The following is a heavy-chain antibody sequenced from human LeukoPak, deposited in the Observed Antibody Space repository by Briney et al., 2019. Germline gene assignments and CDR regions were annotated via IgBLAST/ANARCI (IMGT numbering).Heavy chain of an antibody. CDR2: IYYSGST. V-gene: IGHV4-59*08. CDR3: ARVLLWFGELSWFDP. J-gene: IGHJ5*02. Sequence: SETLSLTCTVSGGSISSYYWSWIRQPPGKGLGWIGYIYYSGSTNYNPSLKSRVTISVDTSKNQFSLKLSSVTAADTAVYYCARVLLWFGELSWFDPWGQGTLVTVSS. CDR1: GGSISSYY. D-gene: IGHD3-10*01.